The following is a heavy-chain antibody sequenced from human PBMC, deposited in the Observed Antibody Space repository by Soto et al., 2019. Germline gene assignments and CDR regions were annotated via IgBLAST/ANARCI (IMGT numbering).Heavy chain of an antibody. D-gene: IGHD3-9*01. CDR3: ARVLDILTGYYTLDY. J-gene: IGHJ4*02. CDR2: IYYSGST. Sequence: SETPSLTCTVSGGSISSGGYYWSWIRQHPGKGLEWIGYIYYSGSTYYNPSLKSRVTISVDTSKNQFSLKLSSVTAADTAVYYCARVLDILTGYYTLDYWGQGTLVTVSS. CDR1: GGSISSGGYY. V-gene: IGHV4-31*03.